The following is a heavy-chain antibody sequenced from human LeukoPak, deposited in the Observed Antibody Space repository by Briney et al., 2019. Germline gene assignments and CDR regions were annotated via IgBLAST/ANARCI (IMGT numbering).Heavy chain of an antibody. V-gene: IGHV1-18*01. J-gene: IGHJ4*02. Sequence: ASVKVSCKASGYTFTNYGISWVRQAPGQGLEWMGWITPYNGNTNYAQKLQGRVTMTKDTSTSTAYMELRSLRSDDTAVYYCARGPAYCGGDCYFDYWGQGTLVTVSS. CDR3: ARGPAYCGGDCYFDY. CDR1: GYTFTNYG. CDR2: ITPYNGNT. D-gene: IGHD2-21*02.